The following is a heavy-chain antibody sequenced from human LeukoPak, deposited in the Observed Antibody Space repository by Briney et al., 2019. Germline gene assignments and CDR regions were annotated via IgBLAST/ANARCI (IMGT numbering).Heavy chain of an antibody. CDR2: ISGSGGST. V-gene: IGHV3-23*01. Sequence: GGSLRLSCAASGFTFSSNAMSWVRQAPGKGLEWVSGISGSGGSTYYADSVKGRFTISRDNSKNTLYLQMNSLRAEDTAVYYRARDLNYDFWSGYYGYFDYWGQGTLVTVSS. CDR3: ARDLNYDFWSGYYGYFDY. CDR1: GFTFSSNA. D-gene: IGHD3-3*01. J-gene: IGHJ4*02.